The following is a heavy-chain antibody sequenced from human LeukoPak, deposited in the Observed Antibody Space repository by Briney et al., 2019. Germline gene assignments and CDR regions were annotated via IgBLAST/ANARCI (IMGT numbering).Heavy chain of an antibody. D-gene: IGHD3-22*01. J-gene: IGHJ4*02. CDR2: ISWNSGSI. V-gene: IGHV3-9*01. CDR3: AKDQKYYYDSSGSIDY. Sequence: LGGSLRLSCAASGFTFDDYAMHWVRQAPGKGLEWVSGISWNSGSIGYADSVKGRFTISRDNAKNSLYLQMNSLRAEDTALYYCAKDQKYYYDSSGSIDYWGQGTLVTVSS. CDR1: GFTFDDYA.